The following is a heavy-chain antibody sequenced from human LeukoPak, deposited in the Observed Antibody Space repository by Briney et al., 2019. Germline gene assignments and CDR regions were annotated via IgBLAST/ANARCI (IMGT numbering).Heavy chain of an antibody. CDR2: IYYSGST. D-gene: IGHD3-3*01. CDR3: ARSWGYDFWTGNLLDY. Sequence: SETLSLTCTVSGASISSTSHYWGWIRQPPGKRLEWIGSIYYSGSTYYNTSLKSRVTISVDMSKNQFSLRVTSVTAADTAVYYCARSWGYDFWTGNLLDYWGQGTLVSVSS. CDR1: GASISSTSHY. J-gene: IGHJ4*02. V-gene: IGHV4-39*07.